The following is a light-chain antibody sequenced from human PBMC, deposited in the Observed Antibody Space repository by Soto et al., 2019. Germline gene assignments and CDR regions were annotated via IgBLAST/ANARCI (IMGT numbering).Light chain of an antibody. V-gene: IGKV1-39*01. Sequence: DIQMTQSPSSLSASVGDRVTITCRASESINRHLNWYQQQPGKAPKLLIYAASSLQNGVPSRFWGGGSGTDFTLFITNLQPEDFATYYCQQSDTALSITFGPGTRLAIK. CDR3: QQSDTALSIT. CDR2: AAS. J-gene: IGKJ5*01. CDR1: ESINRH.